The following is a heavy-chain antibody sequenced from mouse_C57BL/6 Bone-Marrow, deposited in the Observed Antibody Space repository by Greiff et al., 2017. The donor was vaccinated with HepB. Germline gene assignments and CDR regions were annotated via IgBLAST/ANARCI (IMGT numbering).Heavy chain of an antibody. Sequence: QVQLQQPGAELVRPGTSVKLSCKASGYTFTSYWMHWVKQRPGQGLEWIGVIDPSDSYTNYNQKFKGKATLTVDTSSSTAYMQLSSLTSEDSAVYYCARMGLTYYSNLYWGQGTLVTVSA. CDR2: IDPSDSYT. CDR1: GYTFTSYW. J-gene: IGHJ3*01. V-gene: IGHV1-59*01. CDR3: ARMGLTYYSNLY. D-gene: IGHD2-5*01.